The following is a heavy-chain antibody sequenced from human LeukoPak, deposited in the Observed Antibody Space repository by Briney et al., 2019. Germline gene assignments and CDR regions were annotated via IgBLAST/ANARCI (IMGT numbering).Heavy chain of an antibody. V-gene: IGHV4-34*01. J-gene: IGHJ4*02. Sequence: SETLSLTCAVYGETFIHNFWTWIRQPPGKGLGWIGQINHSGSTYYNPSLKSRVTILVDTSKNQFSLKLTSVTAADTAVYYCARAMPYFYGSIAVPGTIDYWGQGILVTVSS. CDR2: INHSGST. CDR3: ARAMPYFYGSIAVPGTIDY. CDR1: GETFIHNF. D-gene: IGHD6-19*01.